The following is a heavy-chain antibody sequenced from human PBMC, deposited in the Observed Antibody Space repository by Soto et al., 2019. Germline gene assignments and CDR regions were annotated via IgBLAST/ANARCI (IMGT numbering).Heavy chain of an antibody. D-gene: IGHD2-2*03. Sequence: QVQLVQSGAEVKEPGASVKISCKASGYTFTTYAIHWVRRAPGQRLEWMGSINIGNGNTKYSQRCQGRVLITGDTSASTAYMEMSSLRSEDTAVYYCVKDGSNRYWGQGTPVTVSS. V-gene: IGHV1-3*04. CDR1: GYTFTTYA. J-gene: IGHJ4*02. CDR2: INIGNGNT. CDR3: VKDGSNRY.